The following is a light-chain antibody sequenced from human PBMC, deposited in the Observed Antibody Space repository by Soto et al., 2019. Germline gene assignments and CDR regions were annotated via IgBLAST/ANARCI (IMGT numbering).Light chain of an antibody. J-gene: IGLJ1*01. CDR3: GSWDSSLSAYV. CDR1: SSNIGGNS. V-gene: IGLV1-51*01. Sequence: SVRTHPPSVSSAPGQKVTISCSGSSSNIGGNSVSWYQQLPGTAPKLLIYDDNKRPSGIPDRFSGSKSGTSATLGITGFQTGDEADYYCGSWDSSLSAYVFGTGTKVTVL. CDR2: DDN.